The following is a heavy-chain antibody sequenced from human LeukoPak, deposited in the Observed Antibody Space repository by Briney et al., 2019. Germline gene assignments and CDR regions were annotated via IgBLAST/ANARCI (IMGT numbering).Heavy chain of an antibody. CDR3: ARAAYGSGTYFTRSFDY. J-gene: IGHJ4*02. Sequence: GESLKISCTGSGYSFATYWIGWVRQMPGKGQEWMGTISPGDSDTRYSPSFQGQVTISADKSVSTAYPQWSSLKASDTAMYYCARAAYGSGTYFTRSFDYWGQGTLVTVSS. CDR1: GYSFATYW. D-gene: IGHD3-10*01. CDR2: ISPGDSDT. V-gene: IGHV5-51*01.